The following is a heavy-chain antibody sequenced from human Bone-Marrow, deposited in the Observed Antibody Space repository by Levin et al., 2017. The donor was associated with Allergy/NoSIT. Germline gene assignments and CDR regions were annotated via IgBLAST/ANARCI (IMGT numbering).Heavy chain of an antibody. J-gene: IGHJ5*02. CDR1: AYTFTNYW. CDR2: IHPDDSDT. Sequence: GGSLRLSCQLSAYTFTNYWIGWVRQMPGKGLEWIGIIHPDDSDTRYSPSFQGQVTISADKSIATTFLHWSSLRASDTAIYFCARGNYGDSWGGWFDPWGQGTLVTVSS. CDR3: ARGNYGDSWGGWFDP. V-gene: IGHV5-51*01. D-gene: IGHD3-16*01.